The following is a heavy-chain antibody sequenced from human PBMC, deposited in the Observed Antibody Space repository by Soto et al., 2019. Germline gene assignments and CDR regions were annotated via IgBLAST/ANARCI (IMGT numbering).Heavy chain of an antibody. Sequence: QVQLVQSGAEVKKPGASVKVSCTTSGYTFTLFGITWVRQAPGQGLEWMGWISPYNGDTKYAEKREGRGTLTTDTSTDTAHRERTSLTSDDTAEYYCARGGQYRYLDYGGQGTRVTVPS. CDR3: ARGGQYRYLDY. CDR1: GYTFTLFG. CDR2: ISPYNGDT. D-gene: IGHD2-2*02. J-gene: IGHJ4*02. V-gene: IGHV1-18*01.